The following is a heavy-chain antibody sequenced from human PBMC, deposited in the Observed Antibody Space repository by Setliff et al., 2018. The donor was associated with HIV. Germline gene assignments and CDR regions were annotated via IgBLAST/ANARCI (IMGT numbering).Heavy chain of an antibody. D-gene: IGHD4-4*01. Sequence: SETLSLTCTVSGGSISSGGYYWSWIRQLPGKGLEWIGYIYYSGSTYYNPSLKSRVTISVDTSKNQFSLKLNSVTAADTAVYYCARAGVYSYYDVDPWGQGALVTV. J-gene: IGHJ5*02. CDR3: ARAGVYSYYDVDP. CDR1: GGSISSGGYY. V-gene: IGHV4-31*03. CDR2: IYYSGST.